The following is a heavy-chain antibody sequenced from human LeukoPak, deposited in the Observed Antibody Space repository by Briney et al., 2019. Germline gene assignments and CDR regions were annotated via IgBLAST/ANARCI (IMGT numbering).Heavy chain of an antibody. CDR3: AKDSIVVVPAAPFDY. V-gene: IGHV3-30*18. CDR2: ISYDGSNK. Sequence: GSLRLSCAASGFTFSSYGMHWVRQAPGKGLEWVAVISYDGSNKYYADSVKGRFTISRDNSKNTLYLQMNSLRAEDTAVYYCAKDSIVVVPAAPFDYWGQGTLVTVSS. J-gene: IGHJ4*02. CDR1: GFTFSSYG. D-gene: IGHD2-2*01.